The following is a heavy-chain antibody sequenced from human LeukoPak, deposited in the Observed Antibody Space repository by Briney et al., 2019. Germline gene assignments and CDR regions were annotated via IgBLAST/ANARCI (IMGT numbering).Heavy chain of an antibody. D-gene: IGHD6-19*01. CDR3: ANSGSSGWYYFDY. J-gene: IGHJ4*02. V-gene: IGHV3-21*04. CDR1: GFTFSTYS. CDR2: ISDSSGYI. Sequence: PGGSLRLSCAASGFTFSTYSMNWVRQAPGKGLEWVSSISDSSGYIYYADSVKGRFTISRDNAKNSLYLQMNSLRAEDTAVYYCANSGSSGWYYFDYWGQGTLVTVSS.